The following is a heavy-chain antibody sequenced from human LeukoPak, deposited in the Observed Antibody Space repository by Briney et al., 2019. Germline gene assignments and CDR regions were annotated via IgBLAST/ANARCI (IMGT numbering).Heavy chain of an antibody. J-gene: IGHJ4*02. CDR1: GFTVSSNY. D-gene: IGHD6-19*01. CDR2: IYSGGST. Sequence: GGSLRLSCAASGFTVSSNYMSWVRQAPGKGLESVSVIYSGGSTYYADSVKGRFTISRDNSKNTLYLQMNSLRAEDTAVYYCAREGIAVAGTNWGQGTLVTVSS. CDR3: AREGIAVAGTN. V-gene: IGHV3-53*01.